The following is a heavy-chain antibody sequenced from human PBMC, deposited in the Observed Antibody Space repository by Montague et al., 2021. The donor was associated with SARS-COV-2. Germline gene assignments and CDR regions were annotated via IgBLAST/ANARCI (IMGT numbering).Heavy chain of an antibody. CDR3: ARAPDDYGTFGY. V-gene: IGHV4-61*02. D-gene: IGHD4-17*01. CDR2: IYTSGRT. CDR1: GDSIGSGSYY. J-gene: IGHJ4*02. Sequence: TLSLTCSVSGDSIGSGSYYWSWIRRAAGEGLEWIGRIYTSGRTDYNPSLINRVIISLDTSKNQFSLKLSSLTTADTGVYDCARAPDDYGTFGYWGQGIPVIVSS.